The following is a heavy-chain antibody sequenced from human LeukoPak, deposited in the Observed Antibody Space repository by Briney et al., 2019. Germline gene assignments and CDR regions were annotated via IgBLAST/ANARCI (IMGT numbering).Heavy chain of an antibody. CDR1: GFTFSSYG. CDR3: ARAHCSGGSCYSGFDY. D-gene: IGHD2-15*01. Sequence: SGGSLRLSCAASGFTFSSYGMHWVRQAPGKGLEWVAVIWYDGSNKYYADSVKGRFTISRDNSKNTLYLQMNSLRAEDTAVYYCARAHCSGGSCYSGFDYWAREPWSPSPQ. J-gene: IGHJ4*02. CDR2: IWYDGSNK. V-gene: IGHV3-33*01.